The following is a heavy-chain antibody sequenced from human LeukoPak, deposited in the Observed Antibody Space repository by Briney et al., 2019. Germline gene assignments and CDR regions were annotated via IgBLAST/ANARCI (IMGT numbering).Heavy chain of an antibody. CDR3: ARICDPNGGSCYFSFDY. CDR1: GYTFSDHY. V-gene: IGHV1-2*02. CDR2: INPNSGGT. D-gene: IGHD2-15*01. J-gene: IGHJ4*02. Sequence: GASVKVSCKASGYTFSDHYIHWVRQAPGQGLEWMGWINPNSGGTNYAQKFQGRVTMTRDTSISTVYMELSRLRSDDTAVYYCARICDPNGGSCYFSFDYWGQGTLVTVPS.